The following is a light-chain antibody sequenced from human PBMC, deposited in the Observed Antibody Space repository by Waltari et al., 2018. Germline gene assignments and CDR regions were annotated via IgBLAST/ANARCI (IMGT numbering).Light chain of an antibody. J-gene: IGLJ3*02. Sequence: QSVVTQPPSASGTPGQRVTSPCSGSSSNIANNYVYWYQQLPATAPKPLIYRDNQRPSGVPDRFSGSKSGTSASLAISGLRSEDEADYYCAAWDDSLSGPWVFGGGTKLTVL. CDR3: AAWDDSLSGPWV. CDR1: SSNIANNY. CDR2: RDN. V-gene: IGLV1-47*01.